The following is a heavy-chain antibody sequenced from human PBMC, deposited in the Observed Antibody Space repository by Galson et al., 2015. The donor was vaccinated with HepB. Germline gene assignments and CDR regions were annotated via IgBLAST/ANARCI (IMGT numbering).Heavy chain of an antibody. CDR1: GGSFSGYY. V-gene: IGHV4-34*01. CDR2: INHSGST. CDR3: ARAEWLIPHDAFDI. J-gene: IGHJ3*02. Sequence: SETLSLTCAGYGGSFSGYYWSWIRQPPGKGLEWIGEINHSGSTNYNPSLKSRVTISVDTSKNQFSLKLSSVTAADTAVYYCARAEWLIPHDAFDIWGQGTMVTVSS. D-gene: IGHD5-18*01.